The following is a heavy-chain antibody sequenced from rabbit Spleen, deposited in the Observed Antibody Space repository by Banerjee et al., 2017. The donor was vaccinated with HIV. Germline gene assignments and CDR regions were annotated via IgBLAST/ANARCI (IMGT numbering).Heavy chain of an antibody. Sequence: QLVESGGGLVTLGGSLKLSCKASGIDFSDYGISWVRQAPGKGLEWIGYIDPDYGSTDYATWVNGRFTISLDNAQNTVFLQMTSLTAADTATYFCAAYVSYSGYPYYFNLGGQGTLVTVS. CDR2: IDPDYGST. CDR1: GIDFSDYG. V-gene: IGHV1S7*01. J-gene: IGHJ4*01. D-gene: IGHD1-1*01. CDR3: AAYVSYSGYPYYFNL.